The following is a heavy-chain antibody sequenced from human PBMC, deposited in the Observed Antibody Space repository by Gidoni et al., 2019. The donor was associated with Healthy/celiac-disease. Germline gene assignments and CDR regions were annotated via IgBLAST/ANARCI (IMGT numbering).Heavy chain of an antibody. CDR1: GGSFSGYY. CDR2: INHSGST. V-gene: IGHV4-34*01. D-gene: IGHD3-10*01. CDR3: ARGKGRGYYGSGSYYIDY. J-gene: IGHJ4*02. Sequence: QVQLQQWGAGLLKPSETLSLTCAVYGGSFSGYYWSWIRQPPGKGLEWIGEINHSGSTNYNPSLKSRVTISVDTSKNQFSLKRSSVTAADTAVYYCARGKGRGYYGSGSYYIDYWGQGTLVTVSS.